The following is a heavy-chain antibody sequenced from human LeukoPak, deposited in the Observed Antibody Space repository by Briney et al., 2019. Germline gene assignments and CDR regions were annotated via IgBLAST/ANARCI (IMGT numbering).Heavy chain of an antibody. V-gene: IGHV3-23*01. D-gene: IGHD3-10*02. Sequence: GGSLRLSCAASGFTFTNYAMSWVRQTPGKGLEWVSTISNSDGNTYYADSVKGRFTISRDNSKNTLYLQMNSLRAEDTAVYYCAELGITMIGGVWGKGTTVTVSS. CDR1: GFTFTNYA. J-gene: IGHJ6*04. CDR3: AELGITMIGGV. CDR2: ISNSDGNT.